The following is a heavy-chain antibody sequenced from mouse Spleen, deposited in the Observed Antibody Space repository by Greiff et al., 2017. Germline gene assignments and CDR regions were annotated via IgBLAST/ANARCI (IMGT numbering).Heavy chain of an antibody. D-gene: IGHD2-2*01. V-gene: IGHV1-55*01. J-gene: IGHJ2*01. CDR3: AREGYGY. CDR1: GYNFTSYW. Sequence: QVQLQQPGAELVKPGTSVKLSCKASGYNFTSYWINWVKLRPGQGLEWIGDIYPGSGSTNYNEKFKSKATLTVDTSSSTAYMQLSSLASEDSALYYCAREGYGYWGQGTTLTVSS. CDR2: IYPGSGST.